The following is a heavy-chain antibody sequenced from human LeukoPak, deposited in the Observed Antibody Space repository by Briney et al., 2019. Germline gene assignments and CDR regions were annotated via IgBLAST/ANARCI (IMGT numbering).Heavy chain of an antibody. CDR1: GFPFSSYS. V-gene: IGHV3-48*01. D-gene: IGHD1-1*01. Sequence: GGSLRLSCAASGFPFSSYSMNWVRQAPGKGLEWVSYISASGSNIYYLDSVKGRFTVSRDNAMNSLFLQMDRPRAEDTAVHYCVRVKGTYFDFWGQGTLVTVSS. CDR3: VRVKGTYFDF. J-gene: IGHJ4*02. CDR2: ISASGSNI.